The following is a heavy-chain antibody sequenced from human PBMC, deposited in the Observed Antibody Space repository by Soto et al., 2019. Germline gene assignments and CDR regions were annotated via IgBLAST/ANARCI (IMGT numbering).Heavy chain of an antibody. V-gene: IGHV1-69*13. J-gene: IGHJ6*02. Sequence: GASVKVSCKASGGTFSSYAISWVRHAPGQGLEWMGGIIPIFGTANYAQKFQGRVTITAGESTSTAYMELSSLRSEDTAVYYCARASPLRYFDWLLPEPYYYYYGMDVWGQGTTVTVSS. CDR3: ARASPLRYFDWLLPEPYYYYYGMDV. CDR2: IIPIFGTA. CDR1: GGTFSSYA. D-gene: IGHD3-9*01.